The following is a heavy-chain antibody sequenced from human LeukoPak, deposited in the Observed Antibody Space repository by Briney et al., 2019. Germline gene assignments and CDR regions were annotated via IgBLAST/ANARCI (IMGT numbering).Heavy chain of an antibody. D-gene: IGHD4-23*01. V-gene: IGHV1-2*02. CDR2: VNPNSGDT. J-gene: IGHJ4*02. CDR3: VRTAGAYGRNSHFDY. Sequence: GASVKVSCKASGYTFTGYYMHWVRQAPGQGLEWMGWVNPNSGDTSYAQNFQGSVTMTGDTSISTAYMELSRLRSDDTAVYYCVRTAGAYGRNSHFDYWGQGTLVTVSS. CDR1: GYTFTGYY.